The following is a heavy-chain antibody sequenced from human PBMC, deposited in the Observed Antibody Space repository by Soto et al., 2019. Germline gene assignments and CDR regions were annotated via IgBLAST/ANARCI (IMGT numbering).Heavy chain of an antibody. D-gene: IGHD3-3*01. CDR1: GGTFSSYT. Sequence: SVKVSCKASGGTFSSYTISWVRQAPGQGLEWMGRIIPNLGITNYAQKFQGRVTMTGDTSTSTAYMELSRLRADDTAVYYCARDHDTIFGVVSNWFDPWGQGTLVTVSS. CDR3: ARDHDTIFGVVSNWFDP. J-gene: IGHJ5*02. V-gene: IGHV1-69*04. CDR2: IIPNLGIT.